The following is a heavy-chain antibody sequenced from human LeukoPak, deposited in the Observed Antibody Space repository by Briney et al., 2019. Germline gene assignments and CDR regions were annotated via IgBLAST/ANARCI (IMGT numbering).Heavy chain of an antibody. CDR2: ISYDGSNK. J-gene: IGHJ6*02. CDR1: GFTFSSYA. V-gene: IGHV3-30-3*01. Sequence: GGSLRLSCAASGFTFSSYAMHWVRQAPGKGLEWVAVISYDGSNKYYADSVKGRFTTSRDNSKNTLYLQMNSLRAEDTAVYYCARDGKWTYGMDVWGQGTTVTVSS. CDR3: ARDGKWTYGMDV. D-gene: IGHD1-1*01.